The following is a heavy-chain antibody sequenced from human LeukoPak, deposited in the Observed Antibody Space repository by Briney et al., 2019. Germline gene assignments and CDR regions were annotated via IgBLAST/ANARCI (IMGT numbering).Heavy chain of an antibody. Sequence: PGGSLRLSCAASGFTFSTYSMNWVRQAPGKGLEWVSSISSSSSYIYYADSVKGRFTISRDNAKNSLYLQMNSLRAEDTAVYYCAKDRRPTVSGGYFDLWGRGTLVIVSS. CDR3: AKDRRPTVSGGYFDL. V-gene: IGHV3-21*01. J-gene: IGHJ2*01. D-gene: IGHD3-10*01. CDR1: GFTFSTYS. CDR2: ISSSSSYI.